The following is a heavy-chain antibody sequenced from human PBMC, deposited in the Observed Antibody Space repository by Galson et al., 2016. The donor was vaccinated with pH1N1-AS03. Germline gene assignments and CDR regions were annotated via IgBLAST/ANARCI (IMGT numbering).Heavy chain of an antibody. CDR3: ARGSDDYIWGGYSGDY. V-gene: IGHV3-74*01. J-gene: IGHJ4*02. Sequence: SLRLSCAGSGFSIRTYWMHWVRHVPGKGLVWVSRINTDGSNTDYADSVKDRFSISRDNAKNTLYLQMNSLGAEDTALYYCARGSDDYIWGGYSGDYWSQGILVTVSS. D-gene: IGHD3-16*01. CDR1: GFSIRTYW. CDR2: INTDGSNT.